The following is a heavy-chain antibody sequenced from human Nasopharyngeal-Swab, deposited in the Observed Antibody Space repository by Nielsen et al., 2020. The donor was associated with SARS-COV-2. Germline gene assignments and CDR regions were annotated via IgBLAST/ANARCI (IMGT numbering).Heavy chain of an antibody. D-gene: IGHD3-3*01. Sequence: GGSLRLSCAASGFTFRIYWMHWVRQDPGKGLMWVSRINSDGSSTSYADSVKGRFTVSRDNARNTLYLQLNSLRDEDTAMYFCVRGPAGNSFGLFDYWGQGTLVTVSS. CDR1: GFTFRIYW. V-gene: IGHV3-74*01. J-gene: IGHJ4*02. CDR2: INSDGSST. CDR3: VRGPAGNSFGLFDY.